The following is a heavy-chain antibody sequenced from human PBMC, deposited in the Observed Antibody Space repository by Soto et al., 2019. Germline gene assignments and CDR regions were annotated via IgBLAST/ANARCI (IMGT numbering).Heavy chain of an antibody. D-gene: IGHD3-10*01. CDR2: INPILSMS. J-gene: IGHJ4*02. V-gene: IGHV1-69*02. Sequence: QVQLVQSGAEVKRPGSSVKVSCKASGDTFTFYSINWVRQAPGLGLEWMGRINPILSMSNYAQRFQGRVTMTADKSTSTAYMELSSLRSEDTAIYYCASSYGSGYRAFDYWGQVALVTVSS. CDR1: GDTFTFYS. CDR3: ASSYGSGYRAFDY.